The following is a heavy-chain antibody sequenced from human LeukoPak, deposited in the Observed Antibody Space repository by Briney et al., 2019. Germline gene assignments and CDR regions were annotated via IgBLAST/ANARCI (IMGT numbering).Heavy chain of an antibody. CDR2: IYPGDSDT. CDR1: GYSFTSYW. Sequence: GESLKISCKGSGYSFTSYWIGWVRQMPGKGLEWMGIIYPGDSDTRYSPSFQGQVTISADKSISTAYLQWSSLKASDTAMYYCARRLSLGYCSSTSCPWEVWFDPWGQGTLVTVSS. D-gene: IGHD2-2*01. CDR3: ARRLSLGYCSSTSCPWEVWFDP. J-gene: IGHJ5*02. V-gene: IGHV5-51*01.